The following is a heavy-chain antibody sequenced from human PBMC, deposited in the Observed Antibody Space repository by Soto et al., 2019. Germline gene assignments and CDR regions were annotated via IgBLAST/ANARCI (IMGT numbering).Heavy chain of an antibody. D-gene: IGHD3-10*01. Sequence: EVQLLESGGGLVQPGGSLRLSCAASGFTFSSYAMSWVRQAPGKGLEWVSAISGSGGSTYYADSVKGRFTISRDNSKNTLYLQMNSLRAEDTAVYYCAKAPAWVRGVISVTFFDYYYGMDVWGQGTTVTVSS. CDR3: AKAPAWVRGVISVTFFDYYYGMDV. V-gene: IGHV3-23*01. J-gene: IGHJ6*02. CDR2: ISGSGGST. CDR1: GFTFSSYA.